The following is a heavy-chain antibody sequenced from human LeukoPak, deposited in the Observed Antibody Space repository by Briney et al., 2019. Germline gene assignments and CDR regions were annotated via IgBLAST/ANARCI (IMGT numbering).Heavy chain of an antibody. CDR2: IKSTTDGGTI. V-gene: IGHV3-15*01. Sequence: GGSLRLSCAASGFPFTNAWMSWVRQAPGKGLEWVGRIKSTTDGGTIDYATPVKGRFTISRDDSINTLYLQMNSLKTEDTAVYYCTTDYMTYYHTNIDYWGQGTLVTVSS. CDR3: TTDYMTYYHTNIDY. CDR1: GFPFTNAW. J-gene: IGHJ4*02. D-gene: IGHD3-10*01.